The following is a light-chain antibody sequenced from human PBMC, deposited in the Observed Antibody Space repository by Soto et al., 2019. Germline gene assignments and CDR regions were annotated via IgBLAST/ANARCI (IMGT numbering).Light chain of an antibody. V-gene: IGKV1-39*01. Sequence: DMQMTQSPSSLSTSVGVRVSITCRASQTIDTYLNWYQHTPGKAPKLLIYAASNLQSGVPSRFSGSGSGTDFTLTISSLQPEDFATYYCQQSYTSPWTFGQGTKVEIK. CDR3: QQSYTSPWT. CDR2: AAS. J-gene: IGKJ1*01. CDR1: QTIDTY.